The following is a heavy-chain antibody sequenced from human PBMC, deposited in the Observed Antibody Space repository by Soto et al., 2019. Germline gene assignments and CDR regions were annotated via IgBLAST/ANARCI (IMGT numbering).Heavy chain of an antibody. Sequence: QVQLVQSGAEVKKPGASVKVSCKASGYTFTSYGIIWVRQAPGQGLEWMGWISAYNGNTNYAQKLQGRVTMTTDTTTSKAYMELRSLRSDDAAVYYCAACSGSCDSGYYYCGMDVWGQGTMVTVSS. CDR2: ISAYNGNT. J-gene: IGHJ6*02. D-gene: IGHD3-10*02. CDR3: AACSGSCDSGYYYCGMDV. V-gene: IGHV1-18*01. CDR1: GYTFTSYG.